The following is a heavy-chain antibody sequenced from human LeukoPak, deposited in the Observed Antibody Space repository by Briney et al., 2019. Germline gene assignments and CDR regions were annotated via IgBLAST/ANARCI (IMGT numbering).Heavy chain of an antibody. CDR1: GFTFSSYW. CDR3: ARVLVAYSSSCLDY. CDR2: IKQDGSEK. Sequence: GGSLRLSCAASGFTFSSYWMSWVRQAPGKGLEWVANIKQDGSEKYYVDSVKGRFTISRDNAKSSLYLQMDSLRAEDTAVYYCARVLVAYSSSCLDYWGQGTLVTVSS. V-gene: IGHV3-7*05. D-gene: IGHD6-13*01. J-gene: IGHJ4*02.